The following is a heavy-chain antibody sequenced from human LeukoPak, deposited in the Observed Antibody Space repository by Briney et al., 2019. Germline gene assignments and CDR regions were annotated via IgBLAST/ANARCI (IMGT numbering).Heavy chain of an antibody. D-gene: IGHD3-10*01. Sequence: GGSLRLSCAASGFTFSSYSMNWVRQAPGKGLEWVSSISSSSSYIYYADSVKGRFTISRDNAKNSLYLQMNSLRAEGTAVYYCARNYYGSGSYPDYWGQGTLVTVSS. J-gene: IGHJ4*02. CDR2: ISSSSSYI. CDR1: GFTFSSYS. V-gene: IGHV3-21*01. CDR3: ARNYYGSGSYPDY.